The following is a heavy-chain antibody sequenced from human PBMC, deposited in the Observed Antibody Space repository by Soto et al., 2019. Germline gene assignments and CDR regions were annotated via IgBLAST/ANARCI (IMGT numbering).Heavy chain of an antibody. Sequence: PVKVSCKASGYSITGYYMHWGRQDNRKGLEWMGWINPNSGGTNYAQKFQGWVTMTRDTSISTAYMELSRLRSDDTAVYYCARDLSQSTNYYYYGMDVWGQGTTVTVSS. CDR1: GYSITGYY. V-gene: IGHV1-2*04. CDR3: ARDLSQSTNYYYYGMDV. CDR2: INPNSGGT. J-gene: IGHJ6*02.